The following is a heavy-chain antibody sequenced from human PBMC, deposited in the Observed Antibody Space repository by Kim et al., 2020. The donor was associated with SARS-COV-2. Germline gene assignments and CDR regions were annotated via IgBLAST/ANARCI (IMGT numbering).Heavy chain of an antibody. V-gene: IGHV5-51*01. CDR3: ARLAYMVRGIITDYTLDV. J-gene: IGHJ6*02. CDR2: IYPGDSDT. D-gene: IGHD3-10*01. CDR1: GYTFTDYW. Sequence: GESLKISCKASGYTFTDYWIAWVRQVPGKGLEWMGIIYPGDSDTRYSPSFQGQVTMSVDKSISSVRLQWSSLKASDTAIYYCARLAYMVRGIITDYTLDVWGQGPAVTVSS.